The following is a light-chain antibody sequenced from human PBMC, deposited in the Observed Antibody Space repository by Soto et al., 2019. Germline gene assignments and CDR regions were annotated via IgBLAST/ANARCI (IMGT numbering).Light chain of an antibody. CDR3: QQYGGSTRT. Sequence: EIVLTQSPGTLSLSRGERATLCSRASQSVTTQLAWYQQKPGQAPRLIIHGASSRATGVPDRITGSGSGTDFTLSISRLEPEDFAVYYCQQYGGSTRTFGQGTKVDIK. CDR1: QSVTTQ. V-gene: IGKV3-20*01. J-gene: IGKJ1*01. CDR2: GAS.